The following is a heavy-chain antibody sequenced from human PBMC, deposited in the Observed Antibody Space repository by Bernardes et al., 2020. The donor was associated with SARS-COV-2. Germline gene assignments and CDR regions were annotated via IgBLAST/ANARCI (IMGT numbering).Heavy chain of an antibody. CDR1: GYTFTGYY. CDR3: ARDPGLSQHGPLYYYYYGMDV. D-gene: IGHD6-13*01. CDR2: INPNSGGT. V-gene: IGHV1-2*02. J-gene: IGHJ6*02. Sequence: ASVKVSCKASGYTFTGYYMHWVRQAPGQGLEWMGWINPNSGGTNYAQKFQGRVTMTRDTSISTAYMELSRLRSDDTAVYYCARDPGLSQHGPLYYYYYGMDVWGQGTTVTVSS.